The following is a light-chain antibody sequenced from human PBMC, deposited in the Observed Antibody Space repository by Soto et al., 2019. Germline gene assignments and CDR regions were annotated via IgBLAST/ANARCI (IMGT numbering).Light chain of an antibody. J-gene: IGLJ1*01. CDR3: SSYTSSSTLGV. Sequence: QSVLTQPASVSGSPGQSITISCTGTSSDVGGYNYVSWYQQHPGKAPKLMIYEVSNRPSGVSNRFFGSKSGNTASLTISGLQAEDEADYYCSSYTSSSTLGVFGTGNKVTVL. V-gene: IGLV2-14*01. CDR2: EVS. CDR1: SSDVGGYNY.